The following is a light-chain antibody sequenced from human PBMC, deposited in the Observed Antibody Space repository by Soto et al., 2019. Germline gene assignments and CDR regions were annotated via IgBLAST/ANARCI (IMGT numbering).Light chain of an antibody. V-gene: IGKV3-15*01. CDR2: GAF. CDR3: QQYKKWPPLT. CDR1: QSVAFH. J-gene: IGKJ4*01. Sequence: EIEMTQSPATLSVSPGETATLSCRASQSVAFHLAWYQQKPGQGPRLLIYGAFTRATGIPARFSGSGSGTEFTLTISSLQSEDFAVYYCQQYKKWPPLTFGGGTKVEIK.